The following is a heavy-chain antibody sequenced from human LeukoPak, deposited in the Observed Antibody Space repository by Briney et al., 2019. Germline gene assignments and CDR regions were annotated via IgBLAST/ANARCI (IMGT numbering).Heavy chain of an antibody. D-gene: IGHD6-6*01. Sequence: PGGSLRLSCAASGFTFSSYAMSWVRQAPGKGLEWVSAISGSGGSTYYADSVKGRFTISRDNSKNTLYLQMNSLRAEDTAVYYCAKDSIAARPVPNRFDYWGQGTLVTVSS. CDR3: AKDSIAARPVPNRFDY. J-gene: IGHJ4*02. CDR2: ISGSGGST. V-gene: IGHV3-23*01. CDR1: GFTFSSYA.